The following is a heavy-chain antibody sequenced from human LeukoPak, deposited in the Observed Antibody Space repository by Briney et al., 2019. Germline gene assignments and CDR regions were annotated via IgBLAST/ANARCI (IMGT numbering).Heavy chain of an antibody. D-gene: IGHD6-13*01. CDR1: GFTFSSNW. CDR3: ARDGKQLRPFDY. CDR2: ISGSGGST. J-gene: IGHJ4*02. V-gene: IGHV3-23*01. Sequence: PGGSLRLSCAASGFTFSSNWMHWVRQAPGKGLEWVSAISGSGGSTYYADSVKGRVTISRDNSKNTLYLQMNSLRAEDTAVYYCARDGKQLRPFDYWGQGTLVTVSS.